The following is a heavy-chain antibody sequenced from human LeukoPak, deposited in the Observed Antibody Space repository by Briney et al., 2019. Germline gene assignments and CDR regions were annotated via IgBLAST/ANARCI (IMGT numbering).Heavy chain of an antibody. D-gene: IGHD3-22*01. CDR3: ARLTFHYDGSGYYFDY. J-gene: IGHJ4*02. V-gene: IGHV4-34*01. CDR1: GGSFSGYY. Sequence: SETLSLTCAVYGGSFSGYYWSWIRQPPGKGLEWIGSLHYGGSTYYNPSLKSRVTISVDTSKKQISLKQNSVTAADTAVYYCARLTFHYDGSGYYFDYWGQGTLVTVSS. CDR2: LHYGGST.